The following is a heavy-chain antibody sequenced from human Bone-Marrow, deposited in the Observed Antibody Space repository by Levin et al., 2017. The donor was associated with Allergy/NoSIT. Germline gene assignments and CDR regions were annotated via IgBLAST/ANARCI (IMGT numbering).Heavy chain of an antibody. D-gene: IGHD3-22*01. J-gene: IGHJ2*01. CDR1: GFTFSSYA. CDR2: ISGSGGST. V-gene: IGHV3-23*01. CDR3: AKDHRSGYWYFDL. Sequence: QAGGSLRLSCAASGFTFSSYAMSWVRQAPGKGLEWVSAISGSGGSTYYADSVKGRFTISRDNSKNTLYLQMNSLRAEDTAVYYCAKDHRSGYWYFDLWGRGTLVTVSS.